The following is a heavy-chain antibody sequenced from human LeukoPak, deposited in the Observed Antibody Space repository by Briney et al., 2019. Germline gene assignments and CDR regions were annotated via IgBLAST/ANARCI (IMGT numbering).Heavy chain of an antibody. D-gene: IGHD7-27*01. Sequence: SETETLPCTVSGDSVSSYNWSWTRQPPGKGLEWIGYIHYSGSTNYNPSLKSRVTIAGDTSKNQFSLKLSSVTAADTAVYYCASSPLGTEYFHNCGAGNPVTVSS. CDR2: IHYSGST. CDR3: ASSPLGTEYFHN. J-gene: IGHJ1*01. CDR1: GDSVSSYN. V-gene: IGHV4-59*08.